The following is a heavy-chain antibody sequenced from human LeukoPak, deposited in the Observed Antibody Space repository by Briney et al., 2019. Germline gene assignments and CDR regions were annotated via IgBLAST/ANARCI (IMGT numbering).Heavy chain of an antibody. CDR3: ARVLLDYFDSNGYPDY. Sequence: SETLSLTCTVSGGSISSSSYYWSWIRQPPRKGLEWIGYIYFNGNTYYNPSLTSRVTMSVDTSTNQFSLKLSSVTAADTAVYYCARVLLDYFDSNGYPDYWGQGTLVTVSS. CDR2: IYFNGNT. V-gene: IGHV4-30-4*01. D-gene: IGHD3-22*01. J-gene: IGHJ4*02. CDR1: GGSISSSSYY.